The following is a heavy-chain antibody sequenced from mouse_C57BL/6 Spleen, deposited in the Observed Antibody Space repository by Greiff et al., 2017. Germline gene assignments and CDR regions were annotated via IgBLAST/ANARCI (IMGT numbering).Heavy chain of an antibody. CDR1: GYAFSSSW. Sequence: QVQLQQSGPELVKPGASVKISCKASGYAFSSSWMNWVKQRPGKGLEWIGRIYPGDGDTNYNGKFKGKATLTADKSSSTAYMQLSSLTSEDSAVYFWAREGDLYYGNYAWFAYWGQGTLVTVSA. V-gene: IGHV1-82*01. CDR3: AREGDLYYGNYAWFAY. D-gene: IGHD2-1*01. J-gene: IGHJ3*01. CDR2: IYPGDGDT.